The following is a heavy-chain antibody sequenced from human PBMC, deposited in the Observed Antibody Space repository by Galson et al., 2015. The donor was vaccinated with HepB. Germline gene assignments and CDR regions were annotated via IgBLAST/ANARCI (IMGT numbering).Heavy chain of an antibody. D-gene: IGHD3-22*01. CDR2: IYYSGST. Sequence: TLSLTCTVSGGSISSGDYYWSWIRQPPGKGLEWIGYIYYSGSTYYNPSLKSRVTISVDTSKNQFSLKLSSVTAADTAVYYCARDALGDSSGYRVDYWGQGTLVTVSS. J-gene: IGHJ4*02. CDR1: GGSISSGDYY. V-gene: IGHV4-30-4*01. CDR3: ARDALGDSSGYRVDY.